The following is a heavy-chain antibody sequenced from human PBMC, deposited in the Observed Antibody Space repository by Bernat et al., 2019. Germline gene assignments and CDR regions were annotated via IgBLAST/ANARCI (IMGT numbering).Heavy chain of an antibody. CDR2: ITNKANRYTT. D-gene: IGHD2-15*01. CDR3: ARVLGVAATSAFDV. Sequence: EVQLVESGGGLVQPGGSLRLSCAASGFTFSDHYMDWVRQAPGKGLEWIGHITNKANRYTTQYAASVKGRFTISRDDSRNSLYLQMNSLKTEDTAVYYCARVLGVAATSAFDVWGQGTTVTASS. CDR1: GFTFSDHY. V-gene: IGHV3-72*01. J-gene: IGHJ3*01.